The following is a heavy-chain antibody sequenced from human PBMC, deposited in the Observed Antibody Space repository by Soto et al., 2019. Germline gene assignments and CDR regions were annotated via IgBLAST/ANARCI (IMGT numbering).Heavy chain of an antibody. D-gene: IGHD5-12*01. J-gene: IGHJ4*02. CDR2: ISDDGSIK. V-gene: IGHV3-30*18. CDR3: AKDSSGFRGYPAY. Sequence: GGSLRLSCAASGFTFSNYGIHWVRQAPGKGLEWVAIISDDGSIKYYADSVKGRFTISRDNSKNTVYLQMNSMRAEDTALYYCAKDSSGFRGYPAYWGQGTMVTVSS. CDR1: GFTFSNYG.